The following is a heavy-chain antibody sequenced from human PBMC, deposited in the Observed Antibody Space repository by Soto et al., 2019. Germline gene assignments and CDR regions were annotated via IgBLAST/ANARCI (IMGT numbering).Heavy chain of an antibody. V-gene: IGHV3-23*01. CDR2: ISGSGSTI. Sequence: GGALRLSWAASGLTFGRYAVSWVRQAPGDGPEWISSISGSGSTIYYADSVKGRLTISRDNYKNTLYLQMSSLRAEDTAVYYCAKVFYYYYSSGYYYYDYWGQGTLVTVTS. D-gene: IGHD3-22*01. CDR3: AKVFYYYYSSGYYYYDY. J-gene: IGHJ4*02. CDR1: GLTFGRYA.